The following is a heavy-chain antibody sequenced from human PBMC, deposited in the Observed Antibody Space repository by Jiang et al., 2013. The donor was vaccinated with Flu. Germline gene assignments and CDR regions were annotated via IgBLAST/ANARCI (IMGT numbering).Heavy chain of an antibody. CDR3: ARLRTVVTPVTYYYYGMDV. J-gene: IGHJ6*02. V-gene: IGHV1-8*01. CDR2: MNPNSGNT. D-gene: IGHD4-23*01. Sequence: SGAEVKKPGASVKVSCKASGYTFTSYDINWVRQATGQGLEWMGWMNPNSGNTGYAQKFQGRVTMTRNTSISTAYMELSSLRSEDTAVYYCARLRTVVTPVTYYYYGMDVWGQGTTGHRLL. CDR1: GYTFTSYD.